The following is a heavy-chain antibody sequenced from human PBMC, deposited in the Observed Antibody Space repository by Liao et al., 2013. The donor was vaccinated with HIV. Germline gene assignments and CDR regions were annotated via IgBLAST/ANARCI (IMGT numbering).Heavy chain of an antibody. CDR1: GGSFSNYY. CDR3: ARGRGLRRGLFDY. D-gene: IGHD3-10*01. CDR2: INHSGST. Sequence: QVQLQQWGAGLLKPSETLSLTCAVYGGSFSNYYWSWIRQPPGKGLEWIGEINHSGSTNYNPSLKSRVTISVDTSKNQFSLKLSSVTAADTAVYYCARGRGLRRGLFDYWGQGTLVTVSS. V-gene: IGHV4-34*01. J-gene: IGHJ4*02.